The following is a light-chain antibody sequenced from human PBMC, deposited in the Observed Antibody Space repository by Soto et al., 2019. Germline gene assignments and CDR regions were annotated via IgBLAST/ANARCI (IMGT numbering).Light chain of an antibody. CDR1: SSDVGGYNY. J-gene: IGLJ1*01. V-gene: IGLV2-11*01. CDR3: CSYAGSYTLV. CDR2: DVI. Sequence: QSVLTQPRSVSGSPGQSVTISCTGTSSDVGGYNYVSWYQQHPGKAPKLMIYDVIKRPSGVPDRFSGSKSGNTASLTISGLQAEGEADYYCCSYAGSYTLVFGTGTKVTVL.